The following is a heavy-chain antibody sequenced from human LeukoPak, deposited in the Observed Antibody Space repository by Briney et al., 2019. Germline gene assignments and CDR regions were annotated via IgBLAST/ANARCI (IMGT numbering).Heavy chain of an antibody. CDR2: FDPEDGET. D-gene: IGHD2-2*01. V-gene: IGHV1-24*01. Sequence: ASVKVSCKASGYTFTSHGITWVRQAPGKGLEWMGGFDPEDGETIYAQKFQGRVAMTEDTSTDTAYMELSSLRSEDTAVYYCATDLVREVPAAPGWFDPWGQGTLVTVSS. CDR3: ATDLVREVPAAPGWFDP. J-gene: IGHJ5*02. CDR1: GYTFTSHG.